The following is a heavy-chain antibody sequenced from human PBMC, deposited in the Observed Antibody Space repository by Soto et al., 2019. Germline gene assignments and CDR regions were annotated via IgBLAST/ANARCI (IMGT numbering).Heavy chain of an antibody. CDR1: GFTFSSYG. CDR3: ARGGYSGYDLNYYYYMDV. J-gene: IGHJ6*03. Sequence: GGSLRLSCAASGFTFSSYGMHWVRQAPGKGLEWVAVIWYDGSNKYYADSVKGRFTISRDNSKNTLYLQMNSLRAEDTAVYYCARGGYSGYDLNYYYYMDVWGKGTTVPSP. V-gene: IGHV3-33*01. D-gene: IGHD5-12*01. CDR2: IWYDGSNK.